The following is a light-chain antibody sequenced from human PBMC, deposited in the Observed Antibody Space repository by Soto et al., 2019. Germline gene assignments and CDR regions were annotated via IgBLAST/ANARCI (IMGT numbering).Light chain of an antibody. V-gene: IGLV2-14*01. CDR1: SSDVGGYNY. CDR3: SSYTTSNTRQIV. CDR2: DVS. Sequence: QSVLTQPASVSGSPGQSITISCTGTSSDVGGYNYVSWYQQHPGKAPKFMIYDVSNRPSGVSNRFSGSKSGNTASLTISELQAEDEADYYCSSYTTSNTRQIVFGTGTKVTVL. J-gene: IGLJ1*01.